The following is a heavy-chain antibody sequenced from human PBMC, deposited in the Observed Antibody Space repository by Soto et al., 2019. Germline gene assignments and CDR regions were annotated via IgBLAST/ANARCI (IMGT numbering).Heavy chain of an antibody. D-gene: IGHD3-3*01. CDR1: GFTFSSYA. CDR2: ISGSGGST. J-gene: IGHJ6*02. V-gene: IGHV3-23*01. Sequence: GGSLRLSCAASGFTFSSYAMSWVRQAPGKGLEWVSAISGSGGSTYYADSVKGRFTISRDNSKNTLYLQMNSLRAEDTAVYYCAKGGVDDFWSGPYGMDVWGQGTTVTVSS. CDR3: AKGGVDDFWSGPYGMDV.